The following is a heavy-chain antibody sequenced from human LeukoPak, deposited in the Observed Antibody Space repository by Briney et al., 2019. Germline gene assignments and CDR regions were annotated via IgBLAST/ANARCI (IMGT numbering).Heavy chain of an antibody. CDR1: GGSISSSSYY. V-gene: IGHV4-61*01. CDR3: ARDSPAGHYYMDV. J-gene: IGHJ6*03. Sequence: NPSETLSLTCTVSGGSISSSSYYWGWIRQPPGKGLEWIGYIYYSGSTNYNPSLKSRVTISVDTSKNQFSLKLSSVTAADTAVYYCARDSPAGHYYMDVWGKGTTVTVSS. CDR2: IYYSGST. D-gene: IGHD3-10*01.